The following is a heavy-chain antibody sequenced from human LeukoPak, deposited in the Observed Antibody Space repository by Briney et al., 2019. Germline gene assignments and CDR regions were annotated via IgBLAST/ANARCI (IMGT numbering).Heavy chain of an antibody. J-gene: IGHJ4*02. V-gene: IGHV3-20*04. CDR3: GRGTGVHYDRSSYYYY. CDR2: TNWNGGST. D-gene: IGHD3-22*01. Sequence: GGSLRLSCVASGFTFDDYGMGWVRQVPGKGLEWVSGTNWNGGSTGYADSVKGRFTISRDNAENSLYLQMNSLRAEDTAFYYCGRGTGVHYDRSSYYYYRGEGALVTVSS. CDR1: GFTFDDYG.